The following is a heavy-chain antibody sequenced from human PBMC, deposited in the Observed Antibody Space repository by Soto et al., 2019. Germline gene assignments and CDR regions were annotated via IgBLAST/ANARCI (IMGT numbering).Heavy chain of an antibody. CDR2: IYYSGST. CDR1: GGSISSSSYY. CDR3: ARTYYYDSSGYEARTLGY. J-gene: IGHJ4*02. Sequence: SETLSLTCTVSGGSISSSSYYWGWIRQPPGKGLEWIGSIYYSGSTYYNPSLKSRVTISVDTSKNQFSLKLSSVTAADTAVYYCARTYYYDSSGYEARTLGYWGQGTLVTVSS. D-gene: IGHD3-22*01. V-gene: IGHV4-39*01.